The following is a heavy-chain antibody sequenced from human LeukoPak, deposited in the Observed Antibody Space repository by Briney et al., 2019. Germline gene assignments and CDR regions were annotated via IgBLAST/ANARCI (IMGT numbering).Heavy chain of an antibody. CDR2: IHYSGST. V-gene: IGHV4-61*01. D-gene: IGHD3-10*01. J-gene: IGHJ4*02. CDR3: ARVLYGSGTYYFDY. CDR1: GGSVSSGSNH. Sequence: SETLSLTCTVSGGSVSSGSNHWSWIRQPPGKGLEWIGYIHYSGSTSHNPALKSRVTISVDTSKNQFSLKLSSVTAADTAVYYCARVLYGSGTYYFDYWGQGTLVTVSS.